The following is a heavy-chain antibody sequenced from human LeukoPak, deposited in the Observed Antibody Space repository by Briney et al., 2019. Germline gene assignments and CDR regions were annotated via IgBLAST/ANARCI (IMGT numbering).Heavy chain of an antibody. CDR1: GDSISSAYS. D-gene: IGHD1-26*01. Sequence: SETLSLTCAVSGDSISSAYSWSWIRQPPGKGLEWIGYIYHTGSTSYNPSLKTRDTISIDRPRNHFSLKLSSVTAADTAMYYCARVVGATSHDTFDVWGQGTLVTVSS. CDR3: ARVVGATSHDTFDV. V-gene: IGHV4-30-2*01. CDR2: IYHTGST. J-gene: IGHJ3*01.